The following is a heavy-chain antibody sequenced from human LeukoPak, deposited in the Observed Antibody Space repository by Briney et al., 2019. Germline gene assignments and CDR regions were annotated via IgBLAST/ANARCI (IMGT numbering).Heavy chain of an antibody. J-gene: IGHJ4*02. CDR1: GDSFTSVTDY. D-gene: IGHD1-1*01. CDR3: ARASVATGTTVVDY. Sequence: SETLSLTCTVSGDSFTSVTDYWAWIRQPPGKGLEWIASGDYSGGTYYNPSLESRVAISADMSKNQFSLKLTSVTAADTAVYYCARASVATGTTVVDYWGQGTLVTVSS. CDR2: GDYSGGT. V-gene: IGHV4-39*07.